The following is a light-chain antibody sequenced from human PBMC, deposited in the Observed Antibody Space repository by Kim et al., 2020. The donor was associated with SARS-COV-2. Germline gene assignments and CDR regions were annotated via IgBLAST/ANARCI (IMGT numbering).Light chain of an antibody. J-gene: IGKJ4*01. CDR1: QGVSNK. V-gene: IGKV3-15*01. CDR3: QQYDKWPLT. Sequence: EVVMTQSPDTLSVSPGERGTLSCRASQGVSNKLAWYQQKPRQSPRLLIYGASTRATAIPARFSGSGSGTEFTLTISGLQAEDNAVYYCQQYDKWPLTFGGGTNVDIK. CDR2: GAS.